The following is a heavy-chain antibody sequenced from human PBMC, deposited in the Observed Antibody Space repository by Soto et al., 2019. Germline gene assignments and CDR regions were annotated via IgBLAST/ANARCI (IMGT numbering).Heavy chain of an antibody. Sequence: PSETLSLTCAVYGGTFSGYFWTWVRQPPGKGLEWIGEIEHNGNNNINPSLKSRVTLSVDNSKNQISLTLTSVTAADTAVYYCARDFRYFPYWGHGTLVTV. V-gene: IGHV4-34*01. D-gene: IGHD3-10*01. J-gene: IGHJ4*03. CDR3: ARDFRYFPY. CDR2: IEHNGNN. CDR1: GGTFSGYF.